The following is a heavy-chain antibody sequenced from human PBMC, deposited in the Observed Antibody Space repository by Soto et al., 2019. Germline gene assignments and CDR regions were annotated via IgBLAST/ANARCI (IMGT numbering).Heavy chain of an antibody. CDR2: ISAYNGNT. V-gene: IGHV1-18*01. D-gene: IGHD4-17*01. CDR1: GYTFTSYG. CDR3: ARATVGGDYYYGMDV. Sequence: QVQLVQSGAEVKKPGASVKVSCKASGYTFTSYGISWVRQAPGQGLEWMGWISAYNGNTNYAQKLQGRLTMTTDTSTSTAYMELRSRTSDDTAVYYCARATVGGDYYYGMDVWGQGTTVTVSS. J-gene: IGHJ6*02.